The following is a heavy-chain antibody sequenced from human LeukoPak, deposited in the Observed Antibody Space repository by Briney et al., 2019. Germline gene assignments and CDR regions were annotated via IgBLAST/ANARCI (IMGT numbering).Heavy chain of an antibody. Sequence: SETLSLTCTVSGDSISSTTYHWGWIRQPAGKGLEWIASIHYTGTAYYRPSLKSRLTISVDTSKNQFSLKLSSVTASDTAVYYCAAEMSSAARYWGQGTLVTVSS. CDR2: IHYTGTA. J-gene: IGHJ4*02. CDR3: AAEMSSAARY. D-gene: IGHD2-2*01. CDR1: GDSISSTTYH. V-gene: IGHV4-39*01.